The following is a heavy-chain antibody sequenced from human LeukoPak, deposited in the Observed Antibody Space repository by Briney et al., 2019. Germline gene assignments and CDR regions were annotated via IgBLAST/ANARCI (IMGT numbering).Heavy chain of an antibody. CDR3: AKDHSLSSGWFYGMDV. V-gene: IGHV3-9*01. CDR1: GFTFDDYA. Sequence: GGSLRLSCAASGFTFDDYAMHWVRQAPGKGLEWVSGLSWNSGSIGYADSVKGRFTISRDNAKNSLYLQMNSLRAEDTALYYCAKDHSLSSGWFYGMDVWGQGTTVTVSS. J-gene: IGHJ6*02. D-gene: IGHD6-19*01. CDR2: LSWNSGSI.